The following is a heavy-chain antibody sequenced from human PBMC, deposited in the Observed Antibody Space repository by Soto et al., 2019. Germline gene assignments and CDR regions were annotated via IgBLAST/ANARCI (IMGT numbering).Heavy chain of an antibody. D-gene: IGHD2-15*01. V-gene: IGHV4-31*03. CDR1: GGSISSGGYY. J-gene: IGHJ4*02. CDR3: ARRYGGTFDY. CDR2: IYYSGST. Sequence: SETLSLTCTVSGGSISSGGYYWSWIRQHPGKGLEWIGYIYYSGSTYYNPSLKSRVTISVDTSKNQFSLKLSSVTAADTAVYYCARRYGGTFDYWGQGTLVTVSS.